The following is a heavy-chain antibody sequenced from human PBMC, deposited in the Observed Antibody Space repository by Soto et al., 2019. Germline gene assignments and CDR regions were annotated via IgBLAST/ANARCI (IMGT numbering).Heavy chain of an antibody. D-gene: IGHD1-1*01. Sequence: QVQLVQSGAEVRKPGSSVNVSCKASGTTFSTHGIHWVRQAPGQGLEWMGGFVPMFSSSNYAQKFQGRLTIVADESTNSAYMELSSLRADDSAIYYCARSGGTYYFDPWGQGTLVTVSS. CDR2: FVPMFSSS. CDR1: GTTFSTHG. CDR3: ARSGGTYYFDP. J-gene: IGHJ4*02. V-gene: IGHV1-69*01.